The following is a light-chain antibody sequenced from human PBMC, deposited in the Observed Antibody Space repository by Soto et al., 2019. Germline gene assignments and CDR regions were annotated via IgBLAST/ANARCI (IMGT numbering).Light chain of an antibody. CDR1: SRDVGGYNY. V-gene: IGLV2-14*01. CDR2: EVS. CDR3: SSYVNYNTFVI. Sequence: QSALTQPASVSGSPGQSITISCTGTSRDVGGYNYVSWHQQHPGKAPKVIITEVSNRPSGVSNRFPGSKSGNTASLTISGLQAEDEADYYCSSYVNYNTFVIFGGGTKVTVL. J-gene: IGLJ2*01.